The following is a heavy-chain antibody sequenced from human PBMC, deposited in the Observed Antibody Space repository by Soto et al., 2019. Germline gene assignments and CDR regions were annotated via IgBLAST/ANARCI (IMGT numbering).Heavy chain of an antibody. D-gene: IGHD3-3*01. V-gene: IGHV3-15*07. J-gene: IGHJ6*02. CDR3: TTDLDTICGVVIISIYGMDV. Sequence: GGSLRLSCAASGFTFSSYSRNWIRQAPGKGQERVGRIKSKTDGGTTDYAAPVKGRFTISRDDSKNTLYLQMNSLKTEDTVVYYCTTDLDTICGVVIISIYGMDVWGQGTTVTVSS. CDR2: IKSKTDGGTT. CDR1: GFTFSSYS.